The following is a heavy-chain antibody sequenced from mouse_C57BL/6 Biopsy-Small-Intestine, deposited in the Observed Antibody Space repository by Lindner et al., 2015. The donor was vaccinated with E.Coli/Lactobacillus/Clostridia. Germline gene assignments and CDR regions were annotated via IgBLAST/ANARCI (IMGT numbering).Heavy chain of an antibody. J-gene: IGHJ2*01. CDR1: GYAFSNSW. CDR3: ARGTRLDY. CDR2: IYPGDGDT. D-gene: IGHD2-14*01. V-gene: IGHV1-82*01. Sequence: VQLQESGPELMKPGASVKISCKASGYAFSNSWMNWVKQRPGKGLEWIGRIYPGDGDTNYNGKFKGKATLTADKSSSTAYMQLSSLTSEDSAVYFCARGTRLDYWGQGTTLTVSS.